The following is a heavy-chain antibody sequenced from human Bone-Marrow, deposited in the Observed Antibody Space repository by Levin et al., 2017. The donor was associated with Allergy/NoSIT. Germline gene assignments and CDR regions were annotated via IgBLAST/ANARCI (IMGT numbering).Heavy chain of an antibody. V-gene: IGHV3-21*01. CDR2: ISGNSRYI. J-gene: IGHJ2*01. D-gene: IGHD1-26*01. CDR3: ARDVGPLNFDL. CDR1: GFNFRIAE. Sequence: GESLKISCVASGFNFRIAEMNWVRRAPGKGLERVAGISGNSRYIYHAASVRGRFTISRDNAKNSLYLSMNNVRDDDAAVYYCARDVGPLNFDLWGRGALVTVSS.